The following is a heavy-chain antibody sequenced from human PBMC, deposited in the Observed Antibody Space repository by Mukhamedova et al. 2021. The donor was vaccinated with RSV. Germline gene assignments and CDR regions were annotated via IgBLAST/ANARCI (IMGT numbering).Heavy chain of an antibody. D-gene: IGHD3-3*01. J-gene: IGHJ4*02. V-gene: IGHV4-61*03. CDR3: ARGGEWLLYYFDY. CDR2: IYYSGST. Sequence: GHIYYSGSTNYNPSLKSRVTLSVDTSKNHFSLKLSSVTAADTAVYYCARGGEWLLYYFDYWGQGTQVTVSS.